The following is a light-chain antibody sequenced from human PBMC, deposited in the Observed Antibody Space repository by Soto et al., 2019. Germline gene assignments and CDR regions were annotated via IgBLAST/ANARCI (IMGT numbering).Light chain of an antibody. CDR3: QQRSNRPT. J-gene: IGKJ3*01. V-gene: IGKV3-11*01. CDR2: DAS. Sequence: EIVLTKSPATLPLSPGERATLSCRASQRVSNYLAWYQQKPGQAPRLLIYDASNRATGIPARFSGSGSETDITLAISILEPEDFAVYDCQQRSNRPTFGPGTKVDIK. CDR1: QRVSNY.